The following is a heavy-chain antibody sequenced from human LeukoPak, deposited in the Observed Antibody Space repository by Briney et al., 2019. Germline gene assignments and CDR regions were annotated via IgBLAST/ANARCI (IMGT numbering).Heavy chain of an antibody. Sequence: GRSLRLSCAASGFTFSSYGMHWVRQAPGKGLEWVAVIWYDGSNKYYADSVKGRFTISRDNSKNTLYLQMNSLRAEDTAVYYYARDQSIEMATATDYWGQGTLVTVSS. CDR3: ARDQSIEMATATDY. CDR2: IWYDGSNK. CDR1: GFTFSSYG. V-gene: IGHV3-33*01. D-gene: IGHD5-24*01. J-gene: IGHJ4*02.